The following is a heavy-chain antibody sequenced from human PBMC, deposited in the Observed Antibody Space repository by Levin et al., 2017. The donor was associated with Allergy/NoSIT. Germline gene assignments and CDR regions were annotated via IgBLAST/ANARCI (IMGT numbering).Heavy chain of an antibody. CDR2: IYSSGST. D-gene: IGHD3-22*01. Sequence: SETLSLTCTVSSGSVSSGSYYWSWIRQPPGKGLEWIGYIYSSGSTTYNPSLKSRVTMSIDKSKNQFSLRLSSVTAADTAVYYCAKGHYYESSGFLYKSDAFDFWGQGTMVTVSS. CDR1: SGSVSSGSYY. CDR3: AKGHYYESSGFLYKSDAFDF. J-gene: IGHJ3*01. V-gene: IGHV4-61*01.